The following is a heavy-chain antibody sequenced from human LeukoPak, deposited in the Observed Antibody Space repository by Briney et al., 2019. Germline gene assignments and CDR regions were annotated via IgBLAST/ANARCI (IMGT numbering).Heavy chain of an antibody. J-gene: IGHJ4*02. CDR1: GFTFSSYS. CDR3: ARAGPTVTTLLGY. CDR2: VSSSSSYI. V-gene: IGHV3-21*01. Sequence: GGSLRLSCAASGFTFSSYSMNWVRQAPGKGLEWVSSVSSSSSYIYYADSVKGRFTISRDNAKNSLYLQMNSLGAEDTAVYYCARAGPTVTTLLGYWGQGTLVTVSS. D-gene: IGHD4-17*01.